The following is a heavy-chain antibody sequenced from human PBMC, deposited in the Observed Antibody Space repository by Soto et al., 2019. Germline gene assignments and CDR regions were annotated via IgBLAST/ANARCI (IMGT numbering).Heavy chain of an antibody. D-gene: IGHD1-26*01. V-gene: IGHV3-74*01. CDR2: INSDENSI. CDR1: GFTSSSYW. CDR3: ARGGIVGATLLDY. Sequence: LXLSFAASGFTSSSYWVHLVRQAPGKGLVWVSRINSDENSINYADSVKGRFTISRDNAKNTLYLQMNSLRAEDTAVYYCARGGIVGATLLDYWGQGTLVTV. J-gene: IGHJ4*02.